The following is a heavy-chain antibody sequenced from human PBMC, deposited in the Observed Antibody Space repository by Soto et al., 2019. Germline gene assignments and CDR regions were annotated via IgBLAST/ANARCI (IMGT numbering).Heavy chain of an antibody. Sequence: SGPTLVNPTQTLTLTCSFSGFSLNTRGVGVGWIRQPPGKALEWLALIYWDDDKRYSPSLKSRLNITKDTSKNQVVLTMTNMDPVDTATYYCAHSPHYGDYRDFDYWGQGTLVTVSS. CDR1: GFSLNTRGVG. V-gene: IGHV2-5*02. D-gene: IGHD4-17*01. CDR3: AHSPHYGDYRDFDY. CDR2: IYWDDDK. J-gene: IGHJ4*02.